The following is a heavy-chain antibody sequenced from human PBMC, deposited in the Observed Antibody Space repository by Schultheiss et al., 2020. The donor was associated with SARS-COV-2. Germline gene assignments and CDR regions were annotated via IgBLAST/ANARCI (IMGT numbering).Heavy chain of an antibody. J-gene: IGHJ4*02. D-gene: IGHD3-10*01. V-gene: IGHV3-23*01. CDR3: AKDAKRGRFFDY. CDR1: GFTFSGSA. Sequence: GGSLRLSCAASGFTFSGSAMHWVRQASGKGLEWASAISGSGGSTYYADSVKGRFTISRDNAKNSLYLQMNSLRAEDTAVYYCAKDAKRGRFFDYWGQGTLVTVSS. CDR2: ISGSGGST.